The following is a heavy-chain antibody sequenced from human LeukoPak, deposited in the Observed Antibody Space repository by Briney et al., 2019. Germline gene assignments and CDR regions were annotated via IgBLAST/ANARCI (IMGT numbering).Heavy chain of an antibody. D-gene: IGHD3-22*01. CDR1: GFTFSSYG. CDR2: ISYDGSNK. J-gene: IGHJ6*02. CDR3: AKVRDSSGYYYYYYGMDV. V-gene: IGHV3-30*18. Sequence: GGSLRLSCAASGFTFSSYGMHWVRQAPGKGLEWVAVISYDGSNKYYADSVKGRFTISRDNSKNTLYLQMNSLRAEDTAVYYCAKVRDSSGYYYYYYGMDVWGQGTTVTVSS.